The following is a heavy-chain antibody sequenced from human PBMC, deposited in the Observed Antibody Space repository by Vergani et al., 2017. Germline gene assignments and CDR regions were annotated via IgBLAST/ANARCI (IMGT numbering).Heavy chain of an antibody. CDR1: GVSITTYY. CDR3: AGDSSSWQRADY. CDR2: IYYSGST. J-gene: IGHJ4*02. D-gene: IGHD6-13*01. Sequence: QVRLQESGPGLVKPSETLSLICTVSGVSITTYYWRWVRQPPGKGLEWLGYIYYSGSTTYNPSLESRLTISVDTSKNQFSLRLSSVTAADTALYYCAGDSSSWQRADYWGQGTLVTVSS. V-gene: IGHV4-59*01.